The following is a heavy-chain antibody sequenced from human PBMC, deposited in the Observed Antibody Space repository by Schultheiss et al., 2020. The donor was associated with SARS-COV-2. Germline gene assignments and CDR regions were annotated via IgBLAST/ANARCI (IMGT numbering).Heavy chain of an antibody. CDR1: GFTFSSYA. Sequence: GGSLRLSCSASGFTFSSYAMHWVRQAPGKGLEYVSAISSNGGSTYYADSVKGRVTISRDNSNNTLYLQMNSLSGEDTALYHCVRAFRGSYLSDWGQGTLVTVSS. J-gene: IGHJ4*02. CDR3: VRAFRGSYLSD. V-gene: IGHV3-64*04. D-gene: IGHD1-26*01. CDR2: ISSNGGST.